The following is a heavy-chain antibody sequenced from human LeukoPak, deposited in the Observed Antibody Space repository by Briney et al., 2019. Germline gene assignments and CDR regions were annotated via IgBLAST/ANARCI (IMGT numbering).Heavy chain of an antibody. CDR2: IYYSGST. V-gene: IGHV4-39*07. D-gene: IGHD3-3*01. CDR1: GGSISSSSYY. J-gene: IGHJ4*02. CDR3: ARVGRITIFGVVRTWFDY. Sequence: SETLSLTCTVSGGSISSSSYYWGWIRQPPGKGLEWIESIYYSGSTYYNPSLKSRVTISVDTSKNQFSLKMSSVTAADTAVYYCARVGRITIFGVVRTWFDYWGQGTLVTVSS.